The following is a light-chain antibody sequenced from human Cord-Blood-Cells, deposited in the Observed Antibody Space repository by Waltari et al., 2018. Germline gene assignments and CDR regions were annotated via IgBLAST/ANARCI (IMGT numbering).Light chain of an antibody. CDR2: DVS. CDR3: CSYAGSYTVV. V-gene: IGLV2-11*01. CDR1: RSDVVGYNY. Sequence: QSALTQPRSVSGSPGPSVTIPCTGTRSDVVGYNYVSWYQQHPGKAPNLMIYDVSKRPSGVPDRFSGSKSGNTASLTISGLQAEDEADYYCCSYAGSYTVVFGGGTKLTVL. J-gene: IGLJ2*01.